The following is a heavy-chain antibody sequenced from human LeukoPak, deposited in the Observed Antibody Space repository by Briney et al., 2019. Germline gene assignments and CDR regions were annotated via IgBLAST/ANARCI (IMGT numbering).Heavy chain of an antibody. CDR1: GGSISSYY. CDR2: IYYSGST. CDR3: ARATLTTVTTFDY. V-gene: IGHV4-59*01. D-gene: IGHD4-17*01. J-gene: IGHJ4*02. Sequence: SETLSLTCTVSGGSISSYYWSWIRQPPGKGLEWFGYIYYSGSTNYNPSLKSRITISVDTSKNQFSLKLSSVTAADTAVYYCARATLTTVTTFDYWGQGTLVTVSS.